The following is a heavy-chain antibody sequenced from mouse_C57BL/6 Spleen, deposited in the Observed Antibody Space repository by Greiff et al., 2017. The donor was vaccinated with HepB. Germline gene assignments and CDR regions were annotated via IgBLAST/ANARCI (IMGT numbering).Heavy chain of an antibody. CDR3: AKGGYGYDRGFAY. CDR1: GYAFSSSW. J-gene: IGHJ3*01. V-gene: IGHV1-82*01. CDR2: IYPGDGDT. D-gene: IGHD2-2*01. Sequence: QVQLQQSGPELVKPGASVKISCKASGYAFSSSWMNWVKQRPGKGLEWIGRIYPGDGDTNYNGKFKGKATLTADKSSSTAYMQLSSLTSEDSAVYFCAKGGYGYDRGFAYWGQGTLVTVSA.